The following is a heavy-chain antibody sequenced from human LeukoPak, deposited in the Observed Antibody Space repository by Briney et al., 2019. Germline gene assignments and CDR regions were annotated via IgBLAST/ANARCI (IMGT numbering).Heavy chain of an antibody. CDR2: IYISGST. CDR1: GGSISNYY. CDR3: ARALNPLPGTYYFDY. Sequence: SETLSLTCTVSGGSISNYYWSWIRQPAGKGLEWIGRIYISGSTNYNSSLQSRVTMSVDTSQNQFSLKLTSVTAADTAVYYCARALNPLPGTYYFDYWGQGTLVTVSS. D-gene: IGHD2-15*01. V-gene: IGHV4-4*07. J-gene: IGHJ4*02.